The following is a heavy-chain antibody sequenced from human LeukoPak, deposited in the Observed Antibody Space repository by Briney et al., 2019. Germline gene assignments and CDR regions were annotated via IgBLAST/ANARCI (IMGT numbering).Heavy chain of an antibody. CDR2: ISYDGSNK. V-gene: IGHV3-30*04. CDR3: AREDYGKNYFDY. CDR1: GFTFSSYA. Sequence: PGRSLRLSCAASGFTFSSYAMHWVRQAPGKGLEWVAVISYDGSNKYYADSVKGRFTISRDNSKNTLYLQMNSLRDEDTAVYYCAREDYGKNYFDYWGQGTLVTVSS. D-gene: IGHD4-17*01. J-gene: IGHJ4*02.